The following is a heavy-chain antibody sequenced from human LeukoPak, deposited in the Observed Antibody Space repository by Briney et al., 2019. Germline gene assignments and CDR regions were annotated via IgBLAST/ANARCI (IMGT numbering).Heavy chain of an antibody. V-gene: IGHV3-15*01. CDR1: GFTFTNAC. Sequence: GGSLRLSCVDSGFTFTNACMSWVRQAPGKGLEWIGRIKSKTDGETTNYAEPVRGRFTISRDDSKSAVYVQMNSLKIEDTAVYYCTTDLGTYYHGSQRLIPIDYWGQGTLVTVSS. D-gene: IGHD3-10*01. CDR2: IKSKTDGETT. CDR3: TTDLGTYYHGSQRLIPIDY. J-gene: IGHJ4*02.